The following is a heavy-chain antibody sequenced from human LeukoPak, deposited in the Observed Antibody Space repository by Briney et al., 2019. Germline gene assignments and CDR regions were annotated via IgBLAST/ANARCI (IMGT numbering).Heavy chain of an antibody. D-gene: IGHD1-26*01. CDR2: IYYSGST. Sequence: SETLSLACTVSGGSISSGDYYWSWIRQPPGKGLERIGYIYYSGSTYYNPSLKSRVTISVDTSKNQFSLKLSSVTAADTAVYYCARGLLNAFDIWGQGTMVTVSS. CDR1: GGSISSGDYY. V-gene: IGHV4-30-4*08. J-gene: IGHJ3*02. CDR3: ARGLLNAFDI.